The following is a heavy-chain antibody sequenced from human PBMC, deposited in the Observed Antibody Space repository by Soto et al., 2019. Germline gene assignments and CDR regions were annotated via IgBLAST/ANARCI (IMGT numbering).Heavy chain of an antibody. J-gene: IGHJ5*02. CDR1: GYNFPDYW. CDR2: IYPGDSDT. V-gene: IGHV5-51*01. Sequence: XESLKISCKGFGYNFPDYWIAWVRQMPGKGLEWMGIIYPGDSDTKYSPSFEGQVTISADKSISTAYLQWSSLEASDTAMSFCARHGKDGQTGLRLNWFDHWGQGNLVTVSS. CDR3: ARHGKDGQTGLRLNWFDH. D-gene: IGHD2-21*01.